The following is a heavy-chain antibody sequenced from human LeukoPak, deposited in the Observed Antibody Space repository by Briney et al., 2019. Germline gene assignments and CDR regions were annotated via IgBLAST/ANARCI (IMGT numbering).Heavy chain of an antibody. J-gene: IGHJ6*03. V-gene: IGHV4-59*11. CDR1: GGSISSHY. CDR2: IHYSGSA. CDR3: ATGPLGWVAAAGKPFYYYYYMDV. D-gene: IGHD6-13*01. Sequence: PSETLSLTCTVSGGSISSHYWSWIRQPPGKGLEWIGHIHYSGSANYNPSLKSQLTISVDTSKNQLSLELSSVTAADTALYYCATGPLGWVAAAGKPFYYYYYMDVWSKGTTVTASS.